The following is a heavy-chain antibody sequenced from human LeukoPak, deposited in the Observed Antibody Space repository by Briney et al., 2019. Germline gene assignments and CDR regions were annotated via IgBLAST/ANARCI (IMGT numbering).Heavy chain of an antibody. J-gene: IGHJ6*03. CDR2: IRYDGSNK. Sequence: GGSLRLSCAASGFTFSSYGMHWVRQAPGKGLEWVAFIRYDGSNKYYADSVKGRFTISRDNTKNTLYVQMNSLRAEDTAVYYCARLYQQSKWKYYYYYMDVWGKGTAVTVSS. V-gene: IGHV3-30*02. CDR3: ARLYQQSKWKYYYYYMDV. D-gene: IGHD1-1*01. CDR1: GFTFSSYG.